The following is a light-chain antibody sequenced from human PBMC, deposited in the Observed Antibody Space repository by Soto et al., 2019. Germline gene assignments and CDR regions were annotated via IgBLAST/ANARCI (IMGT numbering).Light chain of an antibody. Sequence: QSALTQPASVSGSPGQSITIPCTGTSSDVGSYNFVSWYQQYPGKAPKLIIYEVIKRPSGISNRFSGSKSGNTASLTISGLQAEDEADYYCSSYTSSIPLIFGGGTKLTVL. CDR2: EVI. CDR1: SSDVGSYNF. J-gene: IGLJ2*01. V-gene: IGLV2-14*01. CDR3: SSYTSSIPLI.